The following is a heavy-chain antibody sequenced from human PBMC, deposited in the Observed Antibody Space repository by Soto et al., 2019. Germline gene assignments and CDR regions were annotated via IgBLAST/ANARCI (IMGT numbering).Heavy chain of an antibody. J-gene: IGHJ5*02. CDR2: IYYSGST. V-gene: IGHV4-59*01. CDR1: GGSISSYY. Sequence: SETLSLTCAVSGGSISSYYWSWIRQPPGKGLEWIGYIYYSGSTNYNPSLKSRVTISVDTSKNQFSLKLSSVTAADTAVYYCARDASGYNWFDPWGQGTLVTVSS. CDR3: ARDASGYNWFDP.